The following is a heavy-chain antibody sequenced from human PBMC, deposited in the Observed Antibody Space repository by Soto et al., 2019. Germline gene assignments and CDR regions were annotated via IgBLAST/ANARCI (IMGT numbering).Heavy chain of an antibody. CDR3: ARMESFGSLNWFDP. CDR2: MNPGSGDT. D-gene: IGHD5-18*01. J-gene: IGHJ5*02. CDR1: GYTFTNND. V-gene: IGHV1-8*01. Sequence: ASVKVSCKASGYTFTNNDVSWVLQATGQGLEWMGWMNPGSGDTGYAQKFQGRVTMTRDISIATAYMELTSLTSEDTAIYYCARMESFGSLNWFDPWRQGTLVTASS.